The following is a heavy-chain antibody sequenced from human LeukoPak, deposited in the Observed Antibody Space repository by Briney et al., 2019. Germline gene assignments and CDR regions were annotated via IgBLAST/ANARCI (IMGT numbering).Heavy chain of an antibody. J-gene: IGHJ4*02. V-gene: IGHV3-7*01. CDR2: MNKDGSEI. CDR1: GFTFSNSL. D-gene: IGHD3-10*01. CDR3: TRGEGDDF. Sequence: QPGGPLRFSCVASGFTFSNSLMTWVRQAPGKGLELVANMNKDGSEIYHVESVKGRFTISRDNAKNSLYLQMNSRRVDDTAVYYCTRGEGDDFWGQGTLVTVSS.